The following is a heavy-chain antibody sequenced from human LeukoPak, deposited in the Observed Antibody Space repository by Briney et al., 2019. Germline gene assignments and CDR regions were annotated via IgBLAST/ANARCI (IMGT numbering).Heavy chain of an antibody. CDR1: GYTFTSYA. J-gene: IGHJ4*02. V-gene: IGHV3-64*01. Sequence: SCKASGYTFTSYAMHWVRQAPGKGLEYVSAISSNGGSTYYANSVKGRFTISRDNSKNTLYLQMGSLRAEDMAVYYCARDRNFDYWGQGTLVTVSS. CDR2: ISSNGGST. CDR3: ARDRNFDY.